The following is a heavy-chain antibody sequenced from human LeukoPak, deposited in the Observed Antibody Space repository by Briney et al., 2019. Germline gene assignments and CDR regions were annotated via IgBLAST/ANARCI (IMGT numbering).Heavy chain of an antibody. V-gene: IGHV3-74*01. J-gene: IGHJ3*02. CDR2: INSDGSST. CDR3: ARDITMIDPPI. Sequence: GGSLRLSCAASGFTFSSYWMHWVRQAPGKGLVWVSRINSDGSSTSYADSVKGRFTISRDNAKNTLHLQMNSLRAEDTAVYYCARDITMIDPPIWGQGTMVTVSS. CDR1: GFTFSSYW. D-gene: IGHD3-22*01.